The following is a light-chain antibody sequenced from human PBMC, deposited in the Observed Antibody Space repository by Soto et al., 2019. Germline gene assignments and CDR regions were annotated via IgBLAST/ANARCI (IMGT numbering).Light chain of an antibody. J-gene: IGKJ2*01. V-gene: IGKV3-20*01. CDR3: QQYGSSPYT. CDR2: GAS. CDR1: QSVNRRY. Sequence: EIVLTQSPGTLSLSPGERVTLSCRASQSVNRRYLAWYQQKPGQAPRLLIYGASSRATGIPDRFSGTGSGTDFALIINRLEPEDFAVYYCQQYGSSPYTFGLGTKLEIK.